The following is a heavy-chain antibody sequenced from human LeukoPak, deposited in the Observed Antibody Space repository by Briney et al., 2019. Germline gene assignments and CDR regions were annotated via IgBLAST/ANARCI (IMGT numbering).Heavy chain of an antibody. D-gene: IGHD2-15*01. J-gene: IGHJ4*02. CDR2: ISSSSSYI. CDR1: GFTFSSYS. CDR3: ARDYCSGGSCYLYGY. V-gene: IGHV3-21*01. Sequence: GSLRLSCAASGFTFSSYSMNWVRQAPGKGLEWVSSISSSSSYIYYAGSVKGRFTISRDNAKNSLYLQMNSLRAEDTAVYYCARDYCSGGSCYLYGYWGQGTLVTVSS.